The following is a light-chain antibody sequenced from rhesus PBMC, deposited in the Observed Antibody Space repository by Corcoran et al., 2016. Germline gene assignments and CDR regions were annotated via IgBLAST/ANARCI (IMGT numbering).Light chain of an antibody. Sequence: DIQMTQSPSSLSASVGDTVTISCRASQRVMNWLAWYQQKPGKAPKLLIYRASQLQSGVPSRFSGGGSGTDFTLTISSLQYEDFATYFCQQYIRGPLTFGGGTKVDLK. V-gene: IGKV1-22*01. CDR2: RAS. CDR1: QRVMNW. J-gene: IGKJ4*01. CDR3: QQYIRGPLT.